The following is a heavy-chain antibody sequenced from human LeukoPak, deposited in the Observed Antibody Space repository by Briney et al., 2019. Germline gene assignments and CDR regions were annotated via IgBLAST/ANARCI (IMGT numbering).Heavy chain of an antibody. CDR3: ARRDDHNGRDY. J-gene: IGHJ4*02. Sequence: PGGSLRLSCAASGFTFSNYWMSWVRQAPGKGLEWVANIKQDGGEKYYVDSVKGRFTISRDNAMNSLCLQMNSLRAEDTAMYYCARRDDHNGRDYWGQGTLVTVSS. D-gene: IGHD5-24*01. V-gene: IGHV3-7*03. CDR2: IKQDGGEK. CDR1: GFTFSNYW.